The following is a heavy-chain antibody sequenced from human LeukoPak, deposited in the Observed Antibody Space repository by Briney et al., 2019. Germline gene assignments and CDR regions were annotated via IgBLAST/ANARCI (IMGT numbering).Heavy chain of an antibody. CDR3: ARDHCTSSGCYECYYYGMDV. V-gene: IGHV1-2*02. D-gene: IGHD2-2*01. J-gene: IGHJ6*02. Sequence: ASVKVSCKASGYTFTDYYIQWVRQAPGQGLEWMGWINPNSGGTNSAQKFQGRVTMTRDTSVSTAYMELSRLRSDDTAVYYCARDHCTSSGCYECYYYGMDVWGQGTTVTVSS. CDR2: INPNSGGT. CDR1: GYTFTDYY.